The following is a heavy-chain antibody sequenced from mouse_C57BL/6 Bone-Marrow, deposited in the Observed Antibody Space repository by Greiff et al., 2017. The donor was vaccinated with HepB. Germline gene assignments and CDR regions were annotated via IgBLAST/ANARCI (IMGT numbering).Heavy chain of an antibody. J-gene: IGHJ1*03. V-gene: IGHV5-6*02. Sequence: EVKLVESGGDLVKPGGSLKLSCAASGFTFSSYGMSWVRQTPDKRLEWVATISSGGSYTYYPDSVKGRFTISRDNAKNTLYLQMSSLKSEDTAMDYCARRVLWYFDVWGTGTTVTVSS. CDR3: ARRVLWYFDV. CDR1: GFTFSSYG. CDR2: ISSGGSYT.